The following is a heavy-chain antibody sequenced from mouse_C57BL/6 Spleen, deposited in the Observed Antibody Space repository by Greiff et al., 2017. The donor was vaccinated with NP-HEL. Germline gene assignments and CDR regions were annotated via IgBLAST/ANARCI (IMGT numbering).Heavy chain of an antibody. J-gene: IGHJ2*01. CDR2: ISSGGSYT. CDR1: GFTFSSYG. Sequence: DVMLVESGGDLVKPGGSLKLSCAASGFTFSSYGMSWVRQTPDKRLEWVATISSGGSYTYYPDSVKGRFTISRDNAKNTLYLQMSSLKSEDTAMYYCASLLREDYFDYWGQGTTLTVSS. D-gene: IGHD1-1*01. CDR3: ASLLREDYFDY. V-gene: IGHV5-6*02.